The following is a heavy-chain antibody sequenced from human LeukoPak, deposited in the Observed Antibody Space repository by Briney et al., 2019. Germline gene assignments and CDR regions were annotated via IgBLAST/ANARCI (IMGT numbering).Heavy chain of an antibody. CDR1: GGSISSSYYS. CDR2: IYYTGST. V-gene: IGHV4-39*07. D-gene: IGHD3-9*01. J-gene: IGHJ4*02. Sequence: SETLSLTCTVSGGSISSSYYSWGWIRQPPGKGLEWIGNIYYTGSTYYNPSLKSRVTISVDTSKNQFSLKLSSVTAADTAVYYCARDPGDTDWYNFDFWGQGILVTVSS. CDR3: ARDPGDTDWYNFDF.